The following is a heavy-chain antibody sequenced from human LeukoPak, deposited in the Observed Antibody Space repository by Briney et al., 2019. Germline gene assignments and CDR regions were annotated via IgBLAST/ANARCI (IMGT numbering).Heavy chain of an antibody. Sequence: SETLSLTCTVSGDSISSSSYFWGWIRQPPGKGLEWIGSIYYTGSTDYTPSLKSRATISADTSKNQFSLKLSSVTAADTAVYYCARGSSSWYSNWFDPWGQGTLVTVSS. CDR2: IYYTGST. CDR3: ARGSSSWYSNWFDP. D-gene: IGHD6-13*01. V-gene: IGHV4-39*07. J-gene: IGHJ5*02. CDR1: GDSISSSSYF.